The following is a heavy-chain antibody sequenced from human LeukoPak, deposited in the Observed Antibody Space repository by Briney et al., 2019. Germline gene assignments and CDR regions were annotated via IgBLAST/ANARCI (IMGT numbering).Heavy chain of an antibody. J-gene: IGHJ6*04. D-gene: IGHD1-1*01. CDR2: TYYRSKWYN. CDR3: ARDQVQPERHDYYYYGMDV. V-gene: IGHV6-1*01. CDR1: GDSVSSNSAA. Sequence: SQTLSLTCAISGDSVSSNSAAWNWIRQSPSRGLEWLGRTYYRSKWYNDYAVSVKSRITINPDTSKNQFSLQLNSVTPEDAAVYYCARDQVQPERHDYYYYGMDVWGKGTTVTVSS.